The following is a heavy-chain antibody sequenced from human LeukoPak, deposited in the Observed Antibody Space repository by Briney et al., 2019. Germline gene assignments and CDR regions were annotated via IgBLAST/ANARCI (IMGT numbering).Heavy chain of an antibody. CDR3: ARDTFQPGLIDS. V-gene: IGHV3-21*05. Sequence: GGSLKLSCAASGFPFSLYAMNWVRQAPGKGLEWASYINDDSTDIHYADSVEGRFSISRDSARNTLYLQLSSLRAEDTAVYYCARDTFQPGLIDSWGQGTLVTVSS. D-gene: IGHD2-2*01. CDR2: INDDSTDI. CDR1: GFPFSLYA. J-gene: IGHJ4*02.